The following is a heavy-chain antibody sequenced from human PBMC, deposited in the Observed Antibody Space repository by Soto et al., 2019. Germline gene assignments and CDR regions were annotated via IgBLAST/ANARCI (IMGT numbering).Heavy chain of an antibody. CDR2: IQSKTDGGTT. Sequence: LRLPCAASGFTSSNAWMSWVRQAPGKGLEWVGRIQSKTDGGTTDYAAPVKGRFTTSRDDSKNTLYLQMNSLKTEDTAVYYCTTDGPADFWSGYYDVWSGYFGYYYGMDVWGQGTTVTVSS. J-gene: IGHJ6*02. V-gene: IGHV3-15*01. CDR3: TTDGPADFWSGYYDVWSGYFGYYYGMDV. CDR1: GFTSSNAW. D-gene: IGHD3-3*01.